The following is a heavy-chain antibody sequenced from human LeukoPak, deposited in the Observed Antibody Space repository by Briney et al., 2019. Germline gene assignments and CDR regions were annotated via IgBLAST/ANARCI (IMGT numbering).Heavy chain of an antibody. CDR2: IYYSGST. J-gene: IGHJ4*02. D-gene: IGHD3-9*01. CDR3: ARGVRYFDWLPPYFDY. Sequence: SETLSLTCTVSGGSISSYYWSWIRQPPGKGLEWIGYIYYSGSTNYNPSLKSRVTISVDTSKNQFSLKLSSVTAADTAVYYCARGVRYFDWLPPYFDYWGQGTLVTVSS. CDR1: GGSISSYY. V-gene: IGHV4-59*01.